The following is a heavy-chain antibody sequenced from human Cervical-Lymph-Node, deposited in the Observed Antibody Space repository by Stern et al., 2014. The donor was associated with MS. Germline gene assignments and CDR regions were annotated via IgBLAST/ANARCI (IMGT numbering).Heavy chain of an antibody. CDR2: ISAYNGNT. J-gene: IGHJ2*01. CDR1: GYTFTSYG. CDR3: ARAXXXAXXXISTGYTYYXXXXXXX. Sequence: QVQLXXXGAEVKKPGASVKVSCKASGYTFTSYGISWVRQAPGQGLEWMGWISAYNGNTNYAQKVQGRVTMTTXTSTSTAXXELRSXRSXXXXXXXCARAXXXAXXXISTGYTYYXXXXXXXWG. D-gene: IGHD3-9*01. V-gene: IGHV1-18*01.